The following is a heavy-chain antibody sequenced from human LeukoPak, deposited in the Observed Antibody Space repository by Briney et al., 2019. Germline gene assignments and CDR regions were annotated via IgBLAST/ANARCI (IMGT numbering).Heavy chain of an antibody. J-gene: IGHJ5*02. CDR2: INHSGST. CDR1: GGSFSGYY. CDR3: ARRESGYSYGYRWFDP. Sequence: PSETLSLTCAVYGGSFSGYYWSWIRQPPGKGLEWIGEINHSGSTNYNPSLKSRVTISVDTSKNQFSLKLSSVTAADTAVYYCARRESGYSYGYRWFDPWGQGTLVTVSS. V-gene: IGHV4-34*01. D-gene: IGHD5-18*01.